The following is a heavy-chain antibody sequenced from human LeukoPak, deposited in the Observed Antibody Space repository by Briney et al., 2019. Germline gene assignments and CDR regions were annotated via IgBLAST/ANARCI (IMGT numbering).Heavy chain of an antibody. CDR1: GYTFTSYG. D-gene: IGHD5-18*01. CDR3: AQEVLGYGYSYYYYGMDV. J-gene: IGHJ6*02. Sequence: ASVKVSCKASGYTFTSYGISWVRQAPGQGLEWMGWISAYNGNTNYAQKLQGRVTMTTDTSTSTAYMELRSLRSDDTAVYYCAQEVLGYGYSYYYYGMDVWGQGTTVTVSS. CDR2: ISAYNGNT. V-gene: IGHV1-18*01.